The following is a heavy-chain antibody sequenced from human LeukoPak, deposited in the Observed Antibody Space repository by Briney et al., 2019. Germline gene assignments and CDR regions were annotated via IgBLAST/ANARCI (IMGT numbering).Heavy chain of an antibody. J-gene: IGHJ5*02. CDR2: IYFSGGT. CDR3: ARGLSSSWYWFNT. CDR1: GDSISSSNCY. D-gene: IGHD6-13*01. V-gene: IGHV4-39*07. Sequence: SETLSLTCTVSGDSISSSNCYWGWIRQPPGKGLEWIGSIYFSGGTYYNASLKSRVTISVDTSNNQFSLKLTSLTAADTAVYYCARGLSSSWYWFNTWGQGTLVTVSS.